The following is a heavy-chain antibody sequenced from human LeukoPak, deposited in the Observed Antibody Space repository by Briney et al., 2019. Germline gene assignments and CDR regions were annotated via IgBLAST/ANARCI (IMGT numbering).Heavy chain of an antibody. V-gene: IGHV3-30-3*01. CDR2: ISYDGSNK. D-gene: IGHD6-19*01. Sequence: GRSLRLSCAASGFTYSSYAMHWVRQAPGKGLEWVAVISYDGSNKYYADSVKGRFTISRDNSKNTLYLQVNSLRAEDTAVYYCARDSVAGTSWGQGTLVTVSS. CDR3: ARDSVAGTS. CDR1: GFTYSSYA. J-gene: IGHJ4*02.